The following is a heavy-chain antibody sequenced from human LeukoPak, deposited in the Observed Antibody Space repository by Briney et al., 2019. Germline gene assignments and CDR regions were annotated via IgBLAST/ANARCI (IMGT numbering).Heavy chain of an antibody. Sequence: ASVKVSCKASGYTFTSYDINWVRQATGQGLEWMGWMNPNSGNTGYAQKFQGRVTMTRNTSISTAYMELSSLRSEDTAVYYCARKKARRITMIVVPALGGYGMDVWGQGTTVTVSS. J-gene: IGHJ6*02. D-gene: IGHD3-22*01. CDR3: ARKKARRITMIVVPALGGYGMDV. CDR2: MNPNSGNT. CDR1: GYTFTSYD. V-gene: IGHV1-8*01.